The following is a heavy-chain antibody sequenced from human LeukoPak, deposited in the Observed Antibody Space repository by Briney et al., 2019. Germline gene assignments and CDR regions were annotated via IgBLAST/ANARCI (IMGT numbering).Heavy chain of an antibody. Sequence: GASVKVSCKASGYTFSSHGNIWVRQAPGQGLEWMGWISAYNGDTNYAQKFQGRVTMTTDTSTSTAYMEVRNLRSDDTAVYYCARESYDILTGYYFFDYWGQGTLVTVSS. D-gene: IGHD3-9*01. CDR2: ISAYNGDT. CDR1: GYTFSSHG. J-gene: IGHJ4*02. CDR3: ARESYDILTGYYFFDY. V-gene: IGHV1-18*01.